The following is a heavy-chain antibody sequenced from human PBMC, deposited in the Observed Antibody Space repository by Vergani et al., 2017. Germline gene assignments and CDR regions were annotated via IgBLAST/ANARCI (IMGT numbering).Heavy chain of an antibody. D-gene: IGHD2-8*01. J-gene: IGHJ4*02. CDR3: AILGMVYAFDY. V-gene: IGHV3-48*03. CDR2: ISSSGSTI. Sequence: VQLVESGGGVVQPGRSLRLSCAASGFTFSSYEMNWVRQAPGKGLEWVSYISSSGSTIYYADSVKGRFTISRDNAKNSLYLQMNSLRVEDTAVYYCAILGMVYAFDYWGQGTLVTVSS. CDR1: GFTFSSYE.